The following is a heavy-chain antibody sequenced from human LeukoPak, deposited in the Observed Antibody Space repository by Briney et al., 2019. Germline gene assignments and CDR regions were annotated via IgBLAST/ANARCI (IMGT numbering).Heavy chain of an antibody. CDR3: ARVRVRGVSPHYMDV. J-gene: IGHJ6*03. CDR1: GFTLTSYS. CDR2: ISSSSSYI. V-gene: IGHV3-21*01. D-gene: IGHD3-10*01. Sequence: PGGSLRLSCAASGFTLTSYSINWVRHAQGEGLEWVSSISSSSSYIYYADSVKGRFTISRDNAKNSLYLQMHRLRAEDTAVYYCARVRVRGVSPHYMDVWGKGTTVTVSS.